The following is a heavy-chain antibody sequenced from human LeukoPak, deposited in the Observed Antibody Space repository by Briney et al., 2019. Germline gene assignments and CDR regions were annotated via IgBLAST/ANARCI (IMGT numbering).Heavy chain of an antibody. CDR3: ARDSWIQPWSLSLDAFDI. V-gene: IGHV1-18*01. J-gene: IGHJ3*02. D-gene: IGHD5-18*01. Sequence: GASVKVSCKASGYTFTSYGISWVRQAPGQGLEWMGWISAYNGNTNYAQKLQGRVTMTTDTSTSTAYMELRSLRSDDTAVYYCARDSWIQPWSLSLDAFDIWGQGTMVTVSS. CDR2: ISAYNGNT. CDR1: GYTFTSYG.